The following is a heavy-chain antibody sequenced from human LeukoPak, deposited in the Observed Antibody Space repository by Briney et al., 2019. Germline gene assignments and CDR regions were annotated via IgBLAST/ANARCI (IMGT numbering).Heavy chain of an antibody. Sequence: GGSLRLSCAASGFTFSSYSMNWVRQAPGKGLEWVSSISSSSSYIYYADSVKGRFTISRDNAKNSLYLQMNSLRAEDTAVYYCARYVVGTNSISSGWGQGTLVTVSS. D-gene: IGHD1-26*01. CDR3: ARYVVGTNSISSG. CDR1: GFTFSSYS. J-gene: IGHJ4*02. V-gene: IGHV3-21*01. CDR2: ISSSSSYI.